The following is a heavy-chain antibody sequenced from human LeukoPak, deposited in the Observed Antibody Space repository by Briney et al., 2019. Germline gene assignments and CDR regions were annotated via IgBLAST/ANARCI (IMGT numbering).Heavy chain of an antibody. CDR2: IYYSGST. D-gene: IGHD2-15*01. V-gene: IGHV4-39*01. Sequence: SETLSLTCTVSGGSISSSSYYWGWIRQPPGKGLEWIGSIYYSGSTYYNPSLKSRVTISVDTSKNQFSLKLSSVTAADTAVYYCARGRDCSGGSCLDYWGQGTLVTVSS. CDR1: GGSISSSSYY. CDR3: ARGRDCSGGSCLDY. J-gene: IGHJ4*02.